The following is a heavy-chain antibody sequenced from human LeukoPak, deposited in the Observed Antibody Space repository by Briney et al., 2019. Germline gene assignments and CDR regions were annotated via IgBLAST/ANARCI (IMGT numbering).Heavy chain of an antibody. V-gene: IGHV1-69*04. CDR3: ARDYPDYGDSEDY. CDR1: GGTFSSYA. D-gene: IGHD4-17*01. J-gene: IGHJ4*02. CDR2: IIPILGIA. Sequence: GASVRVSCKASGGTFSSYAISWVRQAPGQGLEWMGRIIPILGIANYAQKFQGRVTITADKSTSTAYMELSSLRSEDTAVYYCARDYPDYGDSEDYWGQGTLVTVSS.